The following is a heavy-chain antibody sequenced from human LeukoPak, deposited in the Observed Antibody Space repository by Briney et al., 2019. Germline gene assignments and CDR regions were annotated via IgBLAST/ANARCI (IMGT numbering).Heavy chain of an antibody. CDR2: SSASGTI. Sequence: GGSLRLSCAASGFTFSSYSINWVRQAPGKGLEWVSYSSASGTIFYADSVKGRFTISRDIAKNSLYLQMNSLRAEDTAVYYCARDLGGSSWSLRAFDIWGQGTMVTVSS. CDR1: GFTFSSYS. D-gene: IGHD6-13*01. CDR3: ARDLGGSSWSLRAFDI. V-gene: IGHV3-48*04. J-gene: IGHJ3*02.